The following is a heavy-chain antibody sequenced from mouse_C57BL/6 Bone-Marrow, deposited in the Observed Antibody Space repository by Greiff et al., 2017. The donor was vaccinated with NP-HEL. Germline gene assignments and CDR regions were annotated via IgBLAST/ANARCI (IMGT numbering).Heavy chain of an antibody. V-gene: IGHV14-4*01. D-gene: IGHD1-2*01. CDR3: TTPAYYFDY. J-gene: IGHJ2*01. Sequence: VQLQQSGAELVRPGASVKLSCTASGFNIKDDYMHWVKQRPEQGLEWIGWIDPENGDTEYASKFQGKATITADTSSNTAYLQLSSLTSEDTAVDYCTTPAYYFDYWGQGTTLTVSS. CDR1: GFNIKDDY. CDR2: IDPENGDT.